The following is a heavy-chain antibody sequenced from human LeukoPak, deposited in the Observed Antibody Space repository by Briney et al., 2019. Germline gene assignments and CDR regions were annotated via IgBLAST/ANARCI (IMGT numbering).Heavy chain of an antibody. Sequence: SETLSLTCTVSGGSISSSTYYWGWIRQPPGKGLEWIGSIYYSGSTYYNPSLKSRVTISVDTSKNQFSLKLSSVTAADTAVYYCARLQNWFDPWGQGTLVTVSS. CDR2: IYYSGST. CDR1: GGSISSSTYY. CDR3: ARLQNWFDP. V-gene: IGHV4-39*07. J-gene: IGHJ5*02. D-gene: IGHD5-24*01.